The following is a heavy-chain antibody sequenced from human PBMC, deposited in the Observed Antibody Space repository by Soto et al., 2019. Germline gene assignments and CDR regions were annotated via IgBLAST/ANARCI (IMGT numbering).Heavy chain of an antibody. CDR3: ARHSYYSNPLRFDP. Sequence: QVQLQESGPGLVQPSETLSLTCTVSGGSITGYYWSWIRQPPGKGPEWSGNIHYSGSTNYNPSLKSRVTISVDTSKNQFSLRLSSVTAAETAGYYCARHSYYSNPLRFDPWGQGTLVTVSS. V-gene: IGHV4-59*08. J-gene: IGHJ5*02. CDR1: GGSITGYY. D-gene: IGHD4-4*01. CDR2: IHYSGST.